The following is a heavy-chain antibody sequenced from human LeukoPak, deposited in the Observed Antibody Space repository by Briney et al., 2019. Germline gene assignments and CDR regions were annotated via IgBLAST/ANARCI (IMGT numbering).Heavy chain of an antibody. Sequence: GGSLRLSCAASGFTFSSYAMSWVRQAPRKGLEWVSAISGSGGSTYYADSVKGRFTISRDNSKNTLYLQMNSLRAEDTAVYYCAKTSGYDSLRYYFDYWGQGTLVTVSS. CDR2: ISGSGGST. CDR1: GFTFSSYA. V-gene: IGHV3-23*01. D-gene: IGHD5-12*01. CDR3: AKTSGYDSLRYYFDY. J-gene: IGHJ4*02.